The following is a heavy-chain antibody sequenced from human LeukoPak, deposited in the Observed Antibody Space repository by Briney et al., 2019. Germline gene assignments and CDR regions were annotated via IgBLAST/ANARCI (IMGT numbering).Heavy chain of an antibody. J-gene: IGHJ4*02. Sequence: GESLKISCKASGYTFSSYWIGWVRQMPGKGLEWVSIIYPGDADIRYSPSFQGHVTVSADKSMSTAYLQWSSLKASDTALYYCARQRDGFFDYWGQGTLVTVSS. CDR1: GYTFSSYW. CDR3: ARQRDGFFDY. D-gene: IGHD5-24*01. V-gene: IGHV5-51*01. CDR2: IYPGDADI.